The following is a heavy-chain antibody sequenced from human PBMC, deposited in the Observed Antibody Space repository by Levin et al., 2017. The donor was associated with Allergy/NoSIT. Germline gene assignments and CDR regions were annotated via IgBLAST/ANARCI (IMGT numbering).Heavy chain of an antibody. CDR2: IYYSGST. CDR3: ARGEVTTSKYFDY. D-gene: IGHD4-17*01. Sequence: TSETLSLTCTVSGGSISSGGYYWSWIRQHPGKGLEWIGYIYYSGSTYYNPSLKSRLAISVDTSKNHFSLNLSSVTVADTAVYFCARGEVTTSKYFDYWGQGTLVAVSS. V-gene: IGHV4-31*03. CDR1: GGSISSGGYY. J-gene: IGHJ4*02.